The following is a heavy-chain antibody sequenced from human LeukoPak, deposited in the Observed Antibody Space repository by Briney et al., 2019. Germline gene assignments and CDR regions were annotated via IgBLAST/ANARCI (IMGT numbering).Heavy chain of an antibody. D-gene: IGHD6-19*01. Sequence: GGSPRLSCAASGFTFSNYAMHWVRQAPGKGLEWVAVISYDGSNKDYADSVKGRFTISRDNSKNTLYLQMNSLRTEDTAVYYCARDKGLGPAVAGIDYWGQGTLVTVSS. CDR3: ARDKGLGPAVAGIDY. CDR1: GFTFSNYA. J-gene: IGHJ4*02. CDR2: ISYDGSNK. V-gene: IGHV3-30-3*01.